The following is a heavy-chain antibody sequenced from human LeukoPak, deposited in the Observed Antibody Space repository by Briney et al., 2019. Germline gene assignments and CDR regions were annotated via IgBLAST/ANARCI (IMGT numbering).Heavy chain of an antibody. D-gene: IGHD4-17*01. CDR1: GGSISSYY. Sequence: SETLSLTCTVSGGSISSYYWSWIRQPPGKGLEWIGYIYHSGSTNYNPSLKSRVTISVDTSKNQFSLKLSSVTAADTAVYYCARVAYGDYGDYWGQGTLVTVSS. CDR2: IYHSGST. J-gene: IGHJ4*02. V-gene: IGHV4-59*01. CDR3: ARVAYGDYGDY.